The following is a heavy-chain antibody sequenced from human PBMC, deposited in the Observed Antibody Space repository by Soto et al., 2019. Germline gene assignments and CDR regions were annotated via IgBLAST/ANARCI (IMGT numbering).Heavy chain of an antibody. D-gene: IGHD3-3*01. J-gene: IGHJ6*04. Sequence: PGGSLRLSCAASRFTFSSYSMNWVRRAPGKRLEWVSSISSSSSYIYYADSVKGRFTIARDNAKNSLYLQINSLRAEDTAVYYCVRVPLRFLESAGRPMDVWGKGTTVTVSS. V-gene: IGHV3-21*01. CDR2: ISSSSSYI. CDR1: RFTFSSYS. CDR3: VRVPLRFLESAGRPMDV.